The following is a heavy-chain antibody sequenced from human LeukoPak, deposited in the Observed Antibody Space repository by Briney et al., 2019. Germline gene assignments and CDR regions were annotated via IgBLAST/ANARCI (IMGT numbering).Heavy chain of an antibody. CDR2: IYHSGST. D-gene: IGHD2-15*01. V-gene: IGHV4-38-2*01. CDR1: GYSISSGYY. CDR3: ARPRGSCSGGSCYYYYFDY. J-gene: IGHJ4*02. Sequence: SETLSRTCAVSGYSISSGYYWGWIRQPPGNGLEWIGSIYHSGSTYYNPSLKSRVTISVDTSKNQFSLKLSSVTAADTAVYYCARPRGSCSGGSCYYYYFDYWGQGTLVTVSS.